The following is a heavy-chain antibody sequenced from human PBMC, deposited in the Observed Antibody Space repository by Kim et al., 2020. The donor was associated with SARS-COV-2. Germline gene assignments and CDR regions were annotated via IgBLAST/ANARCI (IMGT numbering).Heavy chain of an antibody. CDR3: ARDLMVWGTGSYGMDV. V-gene: IGHV3-21*01. Sequence: VKGRFTIARDNAKNSLYLQRNSLRAEDTAVYYCARDLMVWGTGSYGMDVWGQGTTVTVSS. J-gene: IGHJ6*02. D-gene: IGHD3-10*01.